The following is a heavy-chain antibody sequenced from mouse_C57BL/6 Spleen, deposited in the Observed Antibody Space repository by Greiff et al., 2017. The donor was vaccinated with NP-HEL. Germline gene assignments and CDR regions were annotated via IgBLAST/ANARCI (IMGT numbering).Heavy chain of an antibody. Sequence: QVQLKQPGAELVKPGASVKLSCKASGYTFTSYWMHWVKQRPGQGLEWIGNINPSNGGTNYNEKFKSKATLTVDKSSSTAYLQLSSLTSEDSAVYYCARLGNCAMDYWGQGTSVTVAS. J-gene: IGHJ4*01. CDR1: GYTFTSYW. V-gene: IGHV1-53*01. CDR2: INPSNGGT. CDR3: ARLGNCAMDY.